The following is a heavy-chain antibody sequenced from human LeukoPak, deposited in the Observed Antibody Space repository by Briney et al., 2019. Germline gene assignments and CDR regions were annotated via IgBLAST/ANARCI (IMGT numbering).Heavy chain of an antibody. CDR1: GGSTSSYY. J-gene: IGHJ4*02. CDR2: IYYSGST. Sequence: SETLSLTCTVSGGSTSSYYWSWIRQPPGKGLEWIGYIYYSGSTNYNPSLKSRVTISVDTSKNQFSLKLSSVTAADTAVYYCARVGSSGSIDYWGQGTLVTVSS. D-gene: IGHD3-22*01. CDR3: ARVGSSGSIDY. V-gene: IGHV4-59*01.